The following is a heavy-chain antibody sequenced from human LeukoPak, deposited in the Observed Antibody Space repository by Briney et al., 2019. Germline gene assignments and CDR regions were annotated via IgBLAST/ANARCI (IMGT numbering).Heavy chain of an antibody. CDR3: AKDATTYYYDSSGYHFDY. V-gene: IGHV3-30*02. CDR1: GFTFSSYG. Sequence: GGSLRLSCAASGFTFSSYGMHWVRQAPGKGLEWVAFIRYDGSNKYYADSVKGRFTISRDNSKNTLYLQMSSLRAEDTAVYYCAKDATTYYYDSSGYHFDYWGQGTLVTVSS. D-gene: IGHD3-22*01. CDR2: IRYDGSNK. J-gene: IGHJ4*02.